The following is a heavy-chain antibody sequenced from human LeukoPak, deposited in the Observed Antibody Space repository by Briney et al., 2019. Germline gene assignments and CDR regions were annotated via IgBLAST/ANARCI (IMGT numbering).Heavy chain of an antibody. CDR2: IYYSGST. J-gene: IGHJ4*02. Sequence: ASETLSLTCTVSGGSISRYYWSWIRQPPGKGLEWIGYIYYSGSTNYNPSLQSRVTISVDTSKNQFSLKLSSVTAADTAVYYCARDGVLGGLFVWDYWGQGTLVTVSS. CDR3: ARDGVLGGLFVWDY. V-gene: IGHV4-59*01. CDR1: GGSISRYY. D-gene: IGHD3-16*01.